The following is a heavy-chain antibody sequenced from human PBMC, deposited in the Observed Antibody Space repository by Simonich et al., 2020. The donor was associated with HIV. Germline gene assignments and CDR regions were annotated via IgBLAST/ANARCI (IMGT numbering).Heavy chain of an antibody. J-gene: IGHJ4*02. Sequence: QVQLVQSGAEVKKPGASVKVSCKASGYTFTNYGITWVGQAPGQGPEDMGWNRTYNCDTNYAQKYRGRVTMTTATSTSTAYMELRSLRSDDTAVYYCARGDPFFDYWGQGALVTVSS. CDR2: NRTYNCDT. CDR1: GYTFTNYG. CDR3: ARGDPFFDY. V-gene: IGHV1-18*01.